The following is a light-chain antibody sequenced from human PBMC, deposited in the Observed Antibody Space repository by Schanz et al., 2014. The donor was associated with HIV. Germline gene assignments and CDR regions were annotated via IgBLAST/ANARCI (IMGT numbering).Light chain of an antibody. J-gene: IGLJ3*02. Sequence: QSALTQPPSASGSPGQSVTISCTGTNSDVGSYNYVSWYQQHPGKAPKLMIYEVSERPSGVSNRFSGSKSGNTASLTVSGLQADDEADYYCSSYAATSNVLFGGGTKLTVL. CDR1: NSDVGSYNY. CDR3: SSYAATSNVL. CDR2: EVS. V-gene: IGLV2-8*01.